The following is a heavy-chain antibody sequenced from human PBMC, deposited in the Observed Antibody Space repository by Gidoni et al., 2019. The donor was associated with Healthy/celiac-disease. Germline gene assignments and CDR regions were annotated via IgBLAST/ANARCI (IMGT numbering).Heavy chain of an antibody. V-gene: IGHV3-21*01. D-gene: IGHD3-22*01. CDR1: GFPFSSYS. CDR3: ARDYYDSSGYYPDY. Sequence: EVQLVESGGGLVKPGGSLRLSCAASGFPFSSYSMHWVRQAPGKGLEGVSSISSSSSYIYYADSVKGRFTISRDNAKNSLYLQMNSLRAEDTAVYYCARDYYDSSGYYPDYWGQGTLVTVSS. J-gene: IGHJ4*02. CDR2: ISSSSSYI.